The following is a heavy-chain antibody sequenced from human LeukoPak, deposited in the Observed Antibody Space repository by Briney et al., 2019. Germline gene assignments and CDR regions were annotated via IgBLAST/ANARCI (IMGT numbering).Heavy chain of an antibody. CDR3: AREGGNYGKDV. CDR1: AFAFSNHA. CDR2: ISSSSSTI. J-gene: IGHJ6*02. V-gene: IGHV3-48*04. D-gene: IGHD1-26*01. Sequence: GGSLRLSCTASAFAFSNHAMSWVRQAPGKGLEWVSYISSSSSTIYYADSVKGRFTISRDNAKNSLYLQMNSLRVEETAVYYCAREGGNYGKDVWGRGTTVIVSS.